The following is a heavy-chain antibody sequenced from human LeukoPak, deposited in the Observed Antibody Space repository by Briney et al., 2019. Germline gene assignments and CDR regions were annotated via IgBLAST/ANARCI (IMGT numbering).Heavy chain of an antibody. D-gene: IGHD6-19*01. Sequence: GVSLRLSCSASGFTFSSYAMHWVCQAPGKGLENVSVISSNGGSTYYADSVKGRFTISRDNSKNTLYLQMSSLRAEDTAVYYCVKTLISVAGTGAFDIWGQGTMVTVSS. CDR2: ISSNGGST. V-gene: IGHV3-64D*09. J-gene: IGHJ3*02. CDR3: VKTLISVAGTGAFDI. CDR1: GFTFSSYA.